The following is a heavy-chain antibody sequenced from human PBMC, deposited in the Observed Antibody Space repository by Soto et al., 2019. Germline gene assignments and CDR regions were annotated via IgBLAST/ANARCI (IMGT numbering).Heavy chain of an antibody. J-gene: IGHJ5*02. CDR1: GGSVSSGSYY. D-gene: IGHD2-15*01. V-gene: IGHV4-61*01. CDR3: ARGNLGYCSGGSCYSQHWFDP. Sequence: SETLSLTCTVSGGSVSSGSYYWSWIRQPPGKGLEWIGYIYYSGSTNYNPSLKSRVTISVDTSKNQFSLKLSSVTAADTAVYYCARGNLGYCSGGSCYSQHWFDPWGQGTLVTVSS. CDR2: IYYSGST.